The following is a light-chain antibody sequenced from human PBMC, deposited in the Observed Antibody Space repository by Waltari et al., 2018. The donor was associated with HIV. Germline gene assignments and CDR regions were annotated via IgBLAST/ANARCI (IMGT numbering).Light chain of an antibody. CDR3: LLYVGTGIWV. CDR2: DTN. Sequence: QTVVTQETSFSVSPGGTVTLTFGFGSGSVSSRYSPSWYQKTPGLPPRILIYDTNTRSSGVPDRFSGSILGNKAALTITGAQSDDESEYYCLLYVGTGIWVFGGGTKLTVL. V-gene: IGLV8-61*01. J-gene: IGLJ3*02. CDR1: SGSVSSRYS.